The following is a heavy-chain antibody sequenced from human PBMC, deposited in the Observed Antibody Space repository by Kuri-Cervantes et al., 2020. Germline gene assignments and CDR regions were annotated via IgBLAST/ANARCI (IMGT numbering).Heavy chain of an antibody. V-gene: IGHV4-38-2*02. Sequence: GSLYHSGSTYYNPSLKSRVTISVDTSKNQFSLKLSSVTAADTAVYYCARDGGYSSSWYKGFDPWGQGTLVTVSS. D-gene: IGHD6-13*01. CDR2: LYHSGST. CDR3: ARDGGYSSSWYKGFDP. J-gene: IGHJ5*02.